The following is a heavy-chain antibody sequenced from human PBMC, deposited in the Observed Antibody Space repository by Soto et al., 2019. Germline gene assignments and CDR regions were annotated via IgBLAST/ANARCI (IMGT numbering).Heavy chain of an antibody. V-gene: IGHV1-2*02. CDR1: GYTFTGYY. D-gene: IGHD3-9*01. Sequence: ASVKVSCKASGYTFTGYYMHWVRQAPGQGLEWMGWINPNSGGTNYAQKFQGRVTMTRDTSISTAYMELSRLRSDDTAVYYCARYAGPAYYDILTGYYFYYGMDVWGKGTTVTVSS. CDR3: ARYAGPAYYDILTGYYFYYGMDV. CDR2: INPNSGGT. J-gene: IGHJ6*04.